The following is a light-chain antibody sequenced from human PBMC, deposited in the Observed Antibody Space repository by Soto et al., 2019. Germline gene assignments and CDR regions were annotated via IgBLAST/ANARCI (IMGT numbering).Light chain of an antibody. Sequence: IQLTQSPSSLSASVGDRVTITCRASQGISSYLAWYQQKPGKAPKLLIYDASTLEGGVPFRFSGSRSGTYITLTISSLQPEHFAFYLCHQLNTHPITLGQGTRMEIK. CDR1: QGISSY. CDR3: HQLNTHPIT. V-gene: IGKV1-9*01. J-gene: IGKJ5*01. CDR2: DAS.